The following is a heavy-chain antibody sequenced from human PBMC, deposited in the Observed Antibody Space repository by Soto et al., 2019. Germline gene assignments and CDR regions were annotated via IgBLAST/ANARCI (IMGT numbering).Heavy chain of an antibody. CDR2: INSDGSST. Sequence: GGSLRLSCAASGFTFSSYWMHWVRQAPGNGLVWVSRINSDGSSTSYADSVKGRFTISRDNAKNTLYLQMNSLRAEDTAVYYCARDPLYDYVWGSYRYSVEAFDIWGQGTMVTVSS. CDR1: GFTFSSYW. CDR3: ARDPLYDYVWGSYRYSVEAFDI. J-gene: IGHJ3*02. D-gene: IGHD3-16*02. V-gene: IGHV3-74*01.